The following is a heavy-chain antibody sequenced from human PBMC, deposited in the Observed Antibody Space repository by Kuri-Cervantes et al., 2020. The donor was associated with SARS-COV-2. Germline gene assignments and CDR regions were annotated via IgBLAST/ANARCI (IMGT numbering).Heavy chain of an antibody. V-gene: IGHV1-24*01. J-gene: IGHJ5*02. D-gene: IGHD2-2*01. CDR1: GYTLTELS. Sequence: ASVKVSCKVSGYTLTELSMHWVRQAPGKGLEWMGGFDPEDGETIYAQKFQGSVTMTEDTSTDTAYMELSSLRSEDTAVYYCAAGPVVPAAMPVRWFDPWGQGTLVTVSS. CDR3: AAGPVVPAAMPVRWFDP. CDR2: FDPEDGET.